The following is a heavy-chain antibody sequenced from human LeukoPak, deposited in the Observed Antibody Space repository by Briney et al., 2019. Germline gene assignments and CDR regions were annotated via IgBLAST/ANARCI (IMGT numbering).Heavy chain of an antibody. CDR3: VKRQCSGGSCYFIDY. CDR1: GFTFSSNG. V-gene: IGHV3-23*01. D-gene: IGHD2-15*01. CDR2: IGSGGGST. Sequence: TSGSLSLSCAASGFTFSSNGMTWVRQAPGKGLEWVSVIGSGGGSTYYADSVKGRFTISRDNSKNTVYLQMNSLRVEDTAVYYCVKRQCSGGSCYFIDYWGQGTLVTVSS. J-gene: IGHJ4*02.